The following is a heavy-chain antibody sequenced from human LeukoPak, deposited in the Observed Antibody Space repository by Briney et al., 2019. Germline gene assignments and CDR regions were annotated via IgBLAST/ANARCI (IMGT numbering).Heavy chain of an antibody. V-gene: IGHV3-30-3*01. CDR1: GFTFSSYA. D-gene: IGHD2-21*01. J-gene: IGHJ4*02. Sequence: GRPLRLSCAASGFTFSSYAMHWVRQAPGKGLEWVAVISYDGSNKYYADSVKGRFTISRDNSKNTLYLQMNSLRAEDTAVYYCASGFEIAMDYWGQGTLVTVSS. CDR2: ISYDGSNK. CDR3: ASGFEIAMDY.